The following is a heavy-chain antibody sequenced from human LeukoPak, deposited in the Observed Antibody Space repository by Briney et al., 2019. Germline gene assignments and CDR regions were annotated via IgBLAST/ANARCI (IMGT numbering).Heavy chain of an antibody. Sequence: GGSLSLSCAASGLTFSSYWMSWVRQPPGKGLEGVANIKQDGSEKYYVDSVKGRFTISRDNAKNSLYLQMNSLRAEDTAVYYSATPPQDFDYWGQGTLVTVSS. J-gene: IGHJ4*02. V-gene: IGHV3-7*01. CDR2: IKQDGSEK. CDR1: GLTFSSYW. CDR3: ATPPQDFDY.